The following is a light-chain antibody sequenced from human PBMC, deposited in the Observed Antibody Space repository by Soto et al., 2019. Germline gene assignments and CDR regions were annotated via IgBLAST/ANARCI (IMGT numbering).Light chain of an antibody. CDR1: QSVSSK. Sequence: EIVMTQSPATLSVSPGERASLSCRASQSVSSKLAWYQQKPGQAPRLLIYDASTRATGIPGRFSGSGSGTEFTLTISSLQFEDCAVYYCQQYNNWPPVYTFGQGTKLEIK. V-gene: IGKV3D-15*01. CDR2: DAS. J-gene: IGKJ2*01. CDR3: QQYNNWPPVYT.